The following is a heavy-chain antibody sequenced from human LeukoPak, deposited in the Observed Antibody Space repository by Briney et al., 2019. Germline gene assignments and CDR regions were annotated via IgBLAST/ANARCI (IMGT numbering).Heavy chain of an antibody. J-gene: IGHJ4*02. CDR1: GFTFSSYG. CDR3: ARDLVGYGSGSFDY. V-gene: IGHV3-33*01. D-gene: IGHD3-10*01. Sequence: PGGSLRLSCAASGFTFSSYGMHWVRQAPGKGLEWVAVIWPDGGNNYYADSVKGRLTISRDNSKSTLYLEMNSLRAEDTAVYYCARDLVGYGSGSFDYWGQGTLVTVSS. CDR2: IWPDGGNN.